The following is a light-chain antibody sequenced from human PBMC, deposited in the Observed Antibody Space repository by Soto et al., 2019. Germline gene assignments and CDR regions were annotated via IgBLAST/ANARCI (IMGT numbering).Light chain of an antibody. J-gene: IGKJ2*01. CDR1: QSISSN. CDR2: GAS. CDR3: QQYNNWPYT. V-gene: IGKV3-15*01. Sequence: EIVMTQSPATLSVSPGERATLSCRASQSISSNLAWYQQKPGQAPRLLIYGASSRATGLPARFSGSGSGTEFTLTISSLQSEDFAVYYCQQYNNWPYTFGQGTKL.